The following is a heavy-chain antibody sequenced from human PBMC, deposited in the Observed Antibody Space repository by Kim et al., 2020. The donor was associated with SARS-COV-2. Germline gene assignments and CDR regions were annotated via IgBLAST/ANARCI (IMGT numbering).Heavy chain of an antibody. J-gene: IGHJ4*02. CDR2: ISSDGSTT. CDR3: ARMGLTVTGTGGG. CDR1: GFTFSNYW. Sequence: GGSLRLSCAASGFTFSNYWMHWVRQAPGNGMVWVSHISSDGSTTNYADSVKGRLTISRDNAKNTLYLQMNSLRAEDTAVYYCARMGLTVTGTGGGWGQGTLGTVSS. V-gene: IGHV3-74*01. D-gene: IGHD4-4*01.